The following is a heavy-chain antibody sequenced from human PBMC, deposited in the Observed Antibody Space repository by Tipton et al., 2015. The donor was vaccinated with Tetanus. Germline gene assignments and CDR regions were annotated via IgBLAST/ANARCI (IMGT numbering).Heavy chain of an antibody. CDR3: ARDQGGGRVVRLNWFDP. J-gene: IGHJ5*02. CDR1: GGSISGSPYF. CDR2: IYYSGST. D-gene: IGHD6-6*01. V-gene: IGHV4-31*03. Sequence: TLSLTCSVSGGSISGSPYFWNWIRHQSGKGLEWIGYIYYSGSTHYNPSLESRVTISVDTSKNQFSLKMTSVTAADTAIYYCARDQGGGRVVRLNWFDPWGQGTLVTVSS.